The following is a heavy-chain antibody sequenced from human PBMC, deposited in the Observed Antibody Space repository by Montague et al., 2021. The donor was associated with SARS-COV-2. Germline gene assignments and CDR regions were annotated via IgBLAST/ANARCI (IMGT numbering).Heavy chain of an antibody. Sequence: SETLSLTCVVSDVSLSSSTWWSCVRQSPGESLLWVVGTYLSGFTPYNPPVQSRVTISLDDSTSQLSLRLTSVTAADTAVYFCARGGLGNRGFDYWGQGALVTVSS. CDR1: DVSLSSSTW. V-gene: IGHV4-4*02. CDR3: ARGGLGNRGFDY. J-gene: IGHJ4*02. D-gene: IGHD3/OR15-3a*01. CDR2: TYLSGFT.